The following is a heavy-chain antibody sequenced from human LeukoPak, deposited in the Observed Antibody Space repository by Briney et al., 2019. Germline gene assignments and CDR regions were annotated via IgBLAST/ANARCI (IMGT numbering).Heavy chain of an antibody. Sequence: AASVKVSCKASGGTFGNSAISWVRQAPGQGFEWMGAIIPILNISNNAQNFKGRPMITTDKSSGTACMELSSLRFEDTAIYFCATIGPDYRQLPYFLDFWGQGTLVTVSS. V-gene: IGHV1-69*10. CDR1: GGTFGNSA. CDR3: ATIGPDYRQLPYFLDF. CDR2: IIPILNIS. J-gene: IGHJ4*02. D-gene: IGHD1-1*01.